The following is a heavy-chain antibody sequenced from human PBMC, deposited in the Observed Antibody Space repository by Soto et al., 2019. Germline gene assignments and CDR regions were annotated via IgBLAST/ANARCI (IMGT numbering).Heavy chain of an antibody. Sequence: QVQLVQSGTEVKKPGASVRVSCKASGYTSSTYGFSWVRQAPGQGLEWMGWIGAYNGDTNYAQNFQGRVTMTTDTSTTTSYMELRRLTFDATAVYFCARDWRGAEGFDPWGQGTLVIVSS. D-gene: IGHD3-3*01. J-gene: IGHJ5*02. CDR1: GYTSSTYG. CDR3: ARDWRGAEGFDP. V-gene: IGHV1-18*01. CDR2: IGAYNGDT.